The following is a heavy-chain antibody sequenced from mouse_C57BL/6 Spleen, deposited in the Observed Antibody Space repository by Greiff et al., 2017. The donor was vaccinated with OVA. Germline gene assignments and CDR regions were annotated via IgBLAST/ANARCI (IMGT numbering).Heavy chain of an antibody. Sequence: EVKVVESGGGLVKPGGSLKLSCAASGFTFSSYAMSWVRQTPEKRLEWVATISDGGSYTYYPDNVKGRFTISRDNAKNNLYLQMSHLKSEDTAMYYCAREGSYDGYYVGYYAMDYWGQGTSVTVSS. CDR3: AREGSYDGYYVGYYAMDY. D-gene: IGHD2-3*01. CDR2: ISDGGSYT. J-gene: IGHJ4*01. V-gene: IGHV5-4*01. CDR1: GFTFSSYA.